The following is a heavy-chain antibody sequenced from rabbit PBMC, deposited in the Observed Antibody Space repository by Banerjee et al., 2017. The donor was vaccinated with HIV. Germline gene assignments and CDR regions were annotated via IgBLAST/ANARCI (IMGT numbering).Heavy chain of an antibody. CDR1: GIDFSSYG. CDR2: IYPDYGST. V-gene: IGHV1S47*01. D-gene: IGHD2-1*01. J-gene: IGHJ4*01. Sequence: QEQLVESGGGLVTLGGSLKLSCKASGIDFSSYGISWVRQAPGKGLEWIAYIYPDYGSTDYASWVNGRFTISLDNAQNTVDLQMTSLTAADTATYFCARGGDDYGDYWYYFNLWGPGTLVTVS. CDR3: ARGGDDYGDYWYYFNL.